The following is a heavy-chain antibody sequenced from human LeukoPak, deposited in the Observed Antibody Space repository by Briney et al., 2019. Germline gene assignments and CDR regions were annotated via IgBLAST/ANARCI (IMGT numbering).Heavy chain of an antibody. CDR2: IRHDESKT. V-gene: IGHV3-30*02. D-gene: IGHD3-16*01. J-gene: IGHJ6*03. Sequence: GGSLRLSCAASGLTFSSYGMHWVRQAPGEGLEWVAYIRHDESKTFYADSVKGRFTISRDNSKNTLYLQVHSLRAEDTALYYCAKPVIPSAYQGTYYMDVWGKGTTVTVSS. CDR1: GLTFSSYG. CDR3: AKPVIPSAYQGTYYMDV.